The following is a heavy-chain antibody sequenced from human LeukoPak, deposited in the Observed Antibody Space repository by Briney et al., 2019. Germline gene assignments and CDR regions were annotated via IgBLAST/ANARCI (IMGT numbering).Heavy chain of an antibody. J-gene: IGHJ4*02. CDR2: INSDGSST. D-gene: IGHD3-9*01. Sequence: GGSLRLSCAASGFTFSSYGMNWVRQAPGKGLEWVSRINSDGSSTSYADSVKGRFTISRDNAKNTLYLQMNSLRAEDTAVYYCAREAGSQLRYFDWFDSYYFDYWGQGTLVTVSS. V-gene: IGHV3-74*01. CDR1: GFTFSSYG. CDR3: AREAGSQLRYFDWFDSYYFDY.